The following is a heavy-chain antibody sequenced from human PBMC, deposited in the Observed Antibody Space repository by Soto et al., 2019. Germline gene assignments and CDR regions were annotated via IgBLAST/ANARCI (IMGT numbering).Heavy chain of an antibody. Sequence: SVKVSCKASGGTFSSYAISWVRQAPGQGLEWMGGIIPIFGTANYAQKFQGRVTITADESTSTAYMELSSLRSEDTAVYYCASPYDYVWDPPGGWFDPWGQGTLVTVSS. J-gene: IGHJ5*02. CDR3: ASPYDYVWDPPGGWFDP. CDR2: IIPIFGTA. V-gene: IGHV1-69*13. D-gene: IGHD3-16*01. CDR1: GGTFSSYA.